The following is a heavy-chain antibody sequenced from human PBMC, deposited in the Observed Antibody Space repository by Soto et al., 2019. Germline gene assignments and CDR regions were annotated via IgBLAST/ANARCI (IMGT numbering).Heavy chain of an antibody. J-gene: IGHJ6*02. CDR2: INPNSGDT. D-gene: IGHD2-2*01. CDR3: ARNNVRVGVLSYQYFYGMDV. V-gene: IGHV1-2*02. CDR1: GYTFIGYY. Sequence: QVQLVQSGAEVKKPGASVKVSCKASGYTFIGYYMHWVRQAPGQGIEWMGWINPNSGDTNYAQKFQGRISMTRDTSITTAYMELSSLRSDDTGVYYWARNNVRVGVLSYQYFYGMDVWGQGTTVNVSS.